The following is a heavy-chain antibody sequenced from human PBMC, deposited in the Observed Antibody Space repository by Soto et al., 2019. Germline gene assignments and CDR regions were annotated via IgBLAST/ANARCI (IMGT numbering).Heavy chain of an antibody. CDR3: ARLSRASFALDV. CDR2: IYPGDSYT. CDR1: GYSFSSYW. V-gene: IGHV5-51*01. J-gene: IGHJ6*02. D-gene: IGHD3-16*01. Sequence: PGESLKISCKGSGYSFSSYWIGWVRQMPGQGPEWMGIIYPGDSYTKYSPSFEGHVTISADKSISTAYLQWSSLKASDSAVYYCARLSRASFALDVWGQGTTVTVSS.